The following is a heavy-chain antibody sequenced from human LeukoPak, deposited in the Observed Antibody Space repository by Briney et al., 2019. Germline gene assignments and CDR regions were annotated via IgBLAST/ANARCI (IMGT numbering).Heavy chain of an antibody. D-gene: IGHD2-15*01. V-gene: IGHV4-34*01. CDR3: ARAGYCSGGSCYLYWFDP. Sequence: SETLSLTCAVYGGSFSGYYWSWIRQPPGKGLEWIGEINHNGSTNYNPSLKSRVTISVDTSKNQFSLKLSSVTAADTAVYYCARAGYCSGGSCYLYWFDPWGQGTLVTVSS. CDR1: GGSFSGYY. CDR2: INHNGST. J-gene: IGHJ5*02.